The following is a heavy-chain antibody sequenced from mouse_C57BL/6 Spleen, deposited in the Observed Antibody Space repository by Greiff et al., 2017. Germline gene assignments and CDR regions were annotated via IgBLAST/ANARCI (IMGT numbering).Heavy chain of an antibody. D-gene: IGHD2-4*01. V-gene: IGHV1-82*01. J-gene: IGHJ2*01. CDR2: IYPGDGDT. CDR3: ASLYYDKGGLYFDY. CDR1: GYAFSSSW. Sequence: QVQLQQSGPELVKPGASVKISCKASGYAFSSSWMNWVKQRPGKGLEWIGRIYPGDGDTNYNGKFKGKATLTADKSSSTAYMQLSILTSEDSAVYICASLYYDKGGLYFDYWGQGTTLTVSS.